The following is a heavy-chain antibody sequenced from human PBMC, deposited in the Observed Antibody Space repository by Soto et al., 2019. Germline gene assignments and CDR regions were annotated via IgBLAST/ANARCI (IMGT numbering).Heavy chain of an antibody. CDR1: GFTFSSYD. CDR2: IGTAGDT. D-gene: IGHD3-10*01. V-gene: IGHV3-13*04. J-gene: IGHJ3*02. CDR3: ARGSTMGRGVIRDAFDI. Sequence: GGSLRLSCAASGFTFSSYDMHWVRQATGKGLEWVSAIGTAGDTYFPGSVKGRFTLSRENAKNSLYLQMNSLRAGDTAVYYCARGSTMGRGVIRDAFDIWSQGTMVTVSS.